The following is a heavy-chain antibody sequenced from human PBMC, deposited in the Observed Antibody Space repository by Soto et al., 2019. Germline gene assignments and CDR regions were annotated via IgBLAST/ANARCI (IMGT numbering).Heavy chain of an antibody. Sequence: EVQLLESGGGLVQPGVSLRLSCAASGFTFSSYAMSWVRQAPGKGLEWVSATSGSGGSTYYADSVKGRFTISRDNSKNTLYLQMNSLRAEDTAVYYCAKTNGAYYYYYGMDVWGQGTTVTVSS. CDR3: AKTNGAYYYYYGMDV. CDR2: TSGSGGST. J-gene: IGHJ6*02. V-gene: IGHV3-23*01. D-gene: IGHD3-10*01. CDR1: GFTFSSYA.